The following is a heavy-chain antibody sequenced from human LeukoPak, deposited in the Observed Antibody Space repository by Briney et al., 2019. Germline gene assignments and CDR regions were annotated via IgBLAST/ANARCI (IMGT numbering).Heavy chain of an antibody. D-gene: IGHD2-2*01. CDR1: GFTFSSYW. J-gene: IGHJ6*03. CDR3: ARDYCSSTSCQDYYYYYMDV. V-gene: IGHV3-7*01. CDR2: IKQDGSEK. Sequence: GGSLRLSCAASGFTFSSYWMSWVRQAPGKGLEWVANIKQDGSEKYYVDSVKGRFTISRDNAKNSLYLQMKSLRAEDTAVYYCARDYCSSTSCQDYYYYYMDVWGKGTTVTVSS.